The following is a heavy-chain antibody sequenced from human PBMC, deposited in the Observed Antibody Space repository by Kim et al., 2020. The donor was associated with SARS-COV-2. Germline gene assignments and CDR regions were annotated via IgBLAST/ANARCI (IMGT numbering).Heavy chain of an antibody. CDR1: GFTFSSYA. Sequence: GGSLRLSCAASGFTFSSYAMSWVRQAPGKGLEWVSAISGSGGSTYYADSVKGRFTISRDNSKNTLYLQMNSLRAEDTAVYYCAKVPRAKLSGTTSNFDYWGQGTLVTVSS. V-gene: IGHV3-23*01. D-gene: IGHD1-1*01. CDR2: ISGSGGST. J-gene: IGHJ4*02. CDR3: AKVPRAKLSGTTSNFDY.